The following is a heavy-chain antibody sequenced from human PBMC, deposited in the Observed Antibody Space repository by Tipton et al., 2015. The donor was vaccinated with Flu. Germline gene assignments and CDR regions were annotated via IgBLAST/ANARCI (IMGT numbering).Heavy chain of an antibody. J-gene: IGHJ6*02. V-gene: IGHV4-4*07. Sequence: LRLSCSVSGGSVSSFFWSWIRQPAGKGLEWIGRIYTSGSTKYNPSLKSRLSMSVDTSKSQFSLTLASLTAADTAVYYCARDLWNDRRAYYYYGVDVWGQGTTVTVSS. CDR3: ARDLWNDRRAYYYYGVDV. CDR2: IYTSGST. CDR1: GGSVSSFF. D-gene: IGHD1-1*01.